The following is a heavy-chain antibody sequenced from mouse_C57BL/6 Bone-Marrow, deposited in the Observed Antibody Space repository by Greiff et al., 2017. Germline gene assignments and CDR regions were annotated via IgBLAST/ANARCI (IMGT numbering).Heavy chain of an antibody. D-gene: IGHD1-1*01. V-gene: IGHV1-64*01. CDR3: ARNYGSSSGDY. J-gene: IGHJ2*01. CDR2: IHPNSGST. Sequence: QVQLQQPGAELVKPGASVKLSCKASGYTFTSYWMHWVKQRPGQGLEWIGMIHPNSGSTNYNEKFKSKATLTVDKSSSTAYMQLSSLTSEDSAVYYCARNYGSSSGDYWGAGTTLTVSS. CDR1: GYTFTSYW.